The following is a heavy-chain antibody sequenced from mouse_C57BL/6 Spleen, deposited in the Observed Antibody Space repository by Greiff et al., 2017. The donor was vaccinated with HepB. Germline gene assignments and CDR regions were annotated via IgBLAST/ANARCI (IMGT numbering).Heavy chain of an antibody. CDR3: AKSYYGSSYGYFDV. V-gene: IGHV1-72*01. CDR1: GYTFTSYW. CDR2: IDPYSGGT. D-gene: IGHD1-1*01. Sequence: VQLQQPGAELVKPGASVKLSCKASGYTFTSYWMHWVKQRPGRGLEWIGSIDPYSGGTKYNEKFKSKATLTVDKPSSTAYMQLSSLTSEDSSVYYCAKSYYGSSYGYFDVWGTGTTVTVSS. J-gene: IGHJ1*03.